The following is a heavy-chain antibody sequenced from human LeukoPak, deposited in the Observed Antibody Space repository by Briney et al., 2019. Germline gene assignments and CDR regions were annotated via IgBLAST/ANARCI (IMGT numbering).Heavy chain of an antibody. CDR1: GGSISSYY. Sequence: SETLSLTCTASGGSISSYYWSWIRQPPGKGLEWIGYIYYSGSTNYYPSLKSRVTISVDTSKNQFSLKLSSVTAADTAVYYCAREWELSRAFDIWGQGTMVTVSS. V-gene: IGHV4-59*01. D-gene: IGHD1-26*01. J-gene: IGHJ3*02. CDR3: AREWELSRAFDI. CDR2: IYYSGST.